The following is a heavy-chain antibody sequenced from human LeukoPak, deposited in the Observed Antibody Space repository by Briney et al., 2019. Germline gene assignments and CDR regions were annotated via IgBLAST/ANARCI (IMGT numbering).Heavy chain of an antibody. D-gene: IGHD3-22*01. J-gene: IGHJ4*02. CDR1: GGSISSHY. Sequence: SETLSLTCTVSGGSISSHYWTWIRQPPGKGLEWIGYIHYTGSTNNNPSLKSRVTMSVDTSKNQFSLKLSSVTAADTAVYYCARDRSYYAHFDYWGQGTLVTVSS. CDR3: ARDRSYYAHFDY. V-gene: IGHV4-59*11. CDR2: IHYTGST.